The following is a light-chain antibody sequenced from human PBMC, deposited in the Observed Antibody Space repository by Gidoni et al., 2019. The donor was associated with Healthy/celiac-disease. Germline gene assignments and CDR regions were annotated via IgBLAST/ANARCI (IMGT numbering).Light chain of an antibody. CDR3: CSYAGSSNWV. V-gene: IGLV2-11*01. CDR1: SSDVGGYYY. CDR2: DVS. Sequence: QSALTPPRSVSGSPAQSVTTSCTGTSSDVGGYYYVPWYHQHPGKAPNLMIYDVSKRPSGVPDRFSGSKSGNTASLTISGLQAEDEADYYCCSYAGSSNWVFGGGTKLTVL. J-gene: IGLJ3*02.